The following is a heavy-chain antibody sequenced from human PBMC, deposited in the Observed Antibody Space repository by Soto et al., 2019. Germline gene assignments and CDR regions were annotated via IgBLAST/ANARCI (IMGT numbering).Heavy chain of an antibody. D-gene: IGHD4-17*01. Sequence: GGSLRLSCAASGFTFSSYAMSWVRQAPGKGLEWVSAISGSGGSTYYADSVKGRFTISRDNSKNTLYLQMNSLRAEETAVYSCAKDYTTVHPLPALFDYWGQGTLVTVSS. CDR1: GFTFSSYA. CDR2: ISGSGGST. V-gene: IGHV3-23*01. J-gene: IGHJ4*02. CDR3: AKDYTTVHPLPALFDY.